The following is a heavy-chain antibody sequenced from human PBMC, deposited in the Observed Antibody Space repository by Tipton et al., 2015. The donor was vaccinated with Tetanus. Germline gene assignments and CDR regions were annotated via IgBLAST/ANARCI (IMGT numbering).Heavy chain of an antibody. CDR3: ARLTCSSPSCYYSCYYYVDV. D-gene: IGHD2-2*01. CDR2: IYYSGST. CDR1: GDSIRSEDYY. J-gene: IGHJ6*03. V-gene: IGHV4-30-4*01. Sequence: TLSLTCSVSGDSIRSEDYYWGWIRQSPGKGLEWLGYIYYSGSTYNNPSLKSRVSISLDASKNQFSLSLNSVTASDSAAYYCARLTCSSPSCYYSCYYYVDVWGTVTSVAVSS.